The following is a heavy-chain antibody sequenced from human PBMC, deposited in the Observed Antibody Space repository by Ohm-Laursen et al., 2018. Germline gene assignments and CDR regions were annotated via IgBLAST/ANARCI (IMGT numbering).Heavy chain of an antibody. CDR1: GGSISSYY. CDR3: ARHVDTARTGWFDP. J-gene: IGHJ5*02. D-gene: IGHD5-18*01. CDR2: IYYSGST. V-gene: IGHV4-59*08. Sequence: SDTLSLTCSVSGGSISSYYWSWTRQPPGKGLEWIGYIYYSGSTNYNPSLKSRVTISVDTSKNQFSLKLSSVTAADTAVYYCARHVDTARTGWFDPWGQGTLVTVSS.